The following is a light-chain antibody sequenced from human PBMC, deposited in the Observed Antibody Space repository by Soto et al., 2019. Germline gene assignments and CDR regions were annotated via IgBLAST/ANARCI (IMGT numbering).Light chain of an antibody. CDR1: SSNIGGNT. Sequence: QSVLTQPPSASGTPGQRVTISCSGSSSNIGGNTVNWYQQLPGTAPKLLIYSNSQRPSGVPDRFSGSKSGTSGSLAISGLKSEDEADYYCAAWDDSLNGPVFGGGTKLTVL. CDR3: AAWDDSLNGPV. CDR2: SNS. V-gene: IGLV1-44*01. J-gene: IGLJ3*02.